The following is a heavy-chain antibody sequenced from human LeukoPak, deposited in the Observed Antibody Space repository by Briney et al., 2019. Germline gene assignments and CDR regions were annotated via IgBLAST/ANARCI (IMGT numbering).Heavy chain of an antibody. Sequence: GGSLRLSCAASGFTFSSYWMSWVRQAPGNGLEWVANIKQDGSEKYYVDSVKGRFTISRDNAKNSLYLQMNSLRAEDTAVYYCAREGTMIARGYFDYWGQGTLVTVSS. V-gene: IGHV3-7*01. J-gene: IGHJ4*02. CDR2: IKQDGSEK. CDR3: AREGTMIARGYFDY. D-gene: IGHD3-22*01. CDR1: GFTFSSYW.